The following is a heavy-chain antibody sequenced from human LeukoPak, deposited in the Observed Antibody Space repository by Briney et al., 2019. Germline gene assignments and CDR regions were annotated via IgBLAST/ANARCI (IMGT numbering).Heavy chain of an antibody. CDR3: ARGTEEYSKSSGWFDP. D-gene: IGHD6-6*01. Sequence: SVKVSCKASGYTFTGYGINWVRQAPGQGLEWMGGIIPLFGTPNYAQKFQGRVTITADESTNTAYMELNSLRSEDTAVYYCARGTEEYSKSSGWFDPWGQGTLVIVSS. CDR1: GYTFTGYG. CDR2: IIPLFGTP. J-gene: IGHJ5*02. V-gene: IGHV1-69*13.